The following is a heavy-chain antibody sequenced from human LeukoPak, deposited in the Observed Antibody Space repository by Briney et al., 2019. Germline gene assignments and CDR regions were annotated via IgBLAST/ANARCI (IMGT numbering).Heavy chain of an antibody. CDR3: ARVDTYSYGYDY. D-gene: IGHD5-18*01. CDR1: GFTVSSNY. J-gene: IGHJ4*02. Sequence: PGGSLRLSCAASGFTVSSNYMSWVRQAPGKGPEWFSVIYSGGSAYYADSVKGRFTISRDNSKNTLYLQMNSLTADDTAVYYCARVDTYSYGYDYWGQGTLVTVSS. CDR2: IYSGGSA. V-gene: IGHV3-53*01.